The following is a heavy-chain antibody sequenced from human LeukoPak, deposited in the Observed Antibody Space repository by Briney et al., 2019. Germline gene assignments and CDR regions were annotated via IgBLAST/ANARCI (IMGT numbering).Heavy chain of an antibody. J-gene: IGHJ5*02. CDR2: IYYSGST. CDR3: ARDQQTATYNWFDP. V-gene: IGHV4-59*01. D-gene: IGHD2-2*01. Sequence: SETLSLTCTVSGGSISSYYWSWIRQPPGKGLEWIGYIYYSGSTNYNPSLKSRVTISVDTSKNQFSLKLSSATAADTAVYYCARDQQTATYNWFDPWGQGTLVTVSS. CDR1: GGSISSYY.